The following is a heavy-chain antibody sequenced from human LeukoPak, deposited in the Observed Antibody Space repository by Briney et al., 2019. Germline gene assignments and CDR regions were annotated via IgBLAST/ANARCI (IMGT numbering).Heavy chain of an antibody. CDR2: INHSGST. J-gene: IGHJ5*02. V-gene: IGHV4-34*01. Sequence: SETLSLTCAVYGGSFSGYYWSWIRQPPGKGLGWIGEINHSGSTNYNPSLKSRVTISVDTSKNQFSLKLSSVTAADTAVYYCARGLYDFWSGYYSNWFDPWGQGTLVTVSS. D-gene: IGHD3-3*01. CDR3: ARGLYDFWSGYYSNWFDP. CDR1: GGSFSGYY.